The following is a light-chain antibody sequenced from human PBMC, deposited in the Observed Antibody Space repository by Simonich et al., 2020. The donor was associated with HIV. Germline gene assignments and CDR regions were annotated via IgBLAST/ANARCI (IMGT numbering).Light chain of an antibody. CDR2: AAS. CDR1: QSISSY. Sequence: DIQMTQSPSSLSASVGDRVTITCRASQSISSYLNWYQQKQGKAPKLLIYAASSLQSGVPSRFSGSGSGIDFILTISSLQPEDVATYYCQQSYSTPHTFGQGTKLVIK. J-gene: IGKJ2*01. CDR3: QQSYSTPHT. V-gene: IGKV1-39*01.